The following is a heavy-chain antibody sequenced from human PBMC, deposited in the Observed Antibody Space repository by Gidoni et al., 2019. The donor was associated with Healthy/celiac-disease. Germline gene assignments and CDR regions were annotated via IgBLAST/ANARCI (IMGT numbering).Heavy chain of an antibody. Sequence: QVQMVQSGAEVKKPGASGKVSCKASGDTFTSYGISWVRQAPVQWLEWMGWRSAYHGNTNYAQKLQGRVTMTTDTSTSTAYMELRSLRSDDTAVYYCARSPTVTTPLDYWGQGTLVTVSS. D-gene: IGHD4-17*01. CDR3: ARSPTVTTPLDY. CDR1: GDTFTSYG. CDR2: RSAYHGNT. J-gene: IGHJ4*02. V-gene: IGHV1-18*01.